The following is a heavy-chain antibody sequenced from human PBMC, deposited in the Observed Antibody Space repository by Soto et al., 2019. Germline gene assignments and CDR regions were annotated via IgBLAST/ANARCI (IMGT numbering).Heavy chain of an antibody. D-gene: IGHD6-13*01. CDR3: ARPRSSSRNYYGMDV. CDR2: IYPGDSNT. Sequence: GESLKISCKGSGYSFTSYWIGWVRQMPGKGLERMGIIYPGDSNTRYSPSFQGQVTISADKSISTAYLQWNSLKASDTAMYYCARPRSSSRNYYGMDVWGQGTTVTVSS. J-gene: IGHJ6*02. CDR1: GYSFTSYW. V-gene: IGHV5-51*01.